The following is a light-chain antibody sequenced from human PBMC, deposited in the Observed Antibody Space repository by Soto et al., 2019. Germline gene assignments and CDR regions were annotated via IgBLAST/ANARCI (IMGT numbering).Light chain of an antibody. CDR3: QQYYTYPLA. CDR2: AAS. Sequence: AIRMTQSPSSISAFTGDRVTITCRTSRPISTYLAWYQQKPGKTPTLLMYAASTLQSGVPSRFSGSGSGTDFTLTISCLQSEDFATYYCQQYYTYPLAFGKGTNIEIK. J-gene: IGKJ1*01. CDR1: RPISTY. V-gene: IGKV1-8*01.